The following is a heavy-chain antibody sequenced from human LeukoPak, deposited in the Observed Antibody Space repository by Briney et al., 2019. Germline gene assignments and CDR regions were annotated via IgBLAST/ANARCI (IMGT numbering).Heavy chain of an antibody. CDR3: ARGRSGSYFSFDY. Sequence: SETLSLTCAVYGGSFSGYYWSWIRQPPGKGLEWIGEINHSGSTNYNPSLKSRVTISVDTSKNQFSLKLSSVTAADTAVCYCARGRSGSYFSFDYWGQGTLVTVSS. V-gene: IGHV4-34*01. J-gene: IGHJ4*02. CDR2: INHSGST. CDR1: GGSFSGYY. D-gene: IGHD1-26*01.